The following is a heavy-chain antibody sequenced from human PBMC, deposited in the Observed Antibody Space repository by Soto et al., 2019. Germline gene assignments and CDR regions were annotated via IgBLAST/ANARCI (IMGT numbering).Heavy chain of an antibody. CDR3: ARDSRVSRYGSEGAHFVN. Sequence: PSETLSLTCTVSGGSISSYYWSWIRQPPGKGLEWIGYIYYSGSTNYNPSLKSRVTISIDTSRNQFSLKLSSVTAADTAVYYCARDSRVSRYGSEGAHFVNWGQGALVTVSS. CDR2: IYYSGST. J-gene: IGHJ4*02. D-gene: IGHD3-10*01. CDR1: GGSISSYY. V-gene: IGHV4-59*01.